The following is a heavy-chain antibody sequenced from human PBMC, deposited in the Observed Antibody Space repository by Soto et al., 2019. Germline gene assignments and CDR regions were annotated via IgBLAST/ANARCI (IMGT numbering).Heavy chain of an antibody. CDR3: ARRGLVSSVDY. CDR2: IYYTGST. Sequence: QVQLQESGPGLVKPSQTLSLTCTVSGDSISSGGYYWSWIRQHPGKGLEWIGYIYYTGSTYYNPSLKXRFTXSXYTSENQFSLKLSSVTAADTAVYYCARRGLVSSVDYWGQGTLVTVSS. V-gene: IGHV4-31*03. J-gene: IGHJ4*02. D-gene: IGHD6-19*01. CDR1: GDSISSGGYY.